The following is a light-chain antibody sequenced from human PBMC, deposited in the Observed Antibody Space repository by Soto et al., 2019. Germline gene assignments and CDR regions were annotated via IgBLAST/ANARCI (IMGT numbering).Light chain of an antibody. Sequence: IHMTHSPSTLSGSVLYRVTITFLASQTISSWLAWYQQKPGKAPKLLIYKASSLESGVPSRFSGSGSGTEFTLTISGLQPEDFAAYYCQQLRSYPSTFGGGTKVDIK. J-gene: IGKJ4*01. CDR1: QTISSW. CDR3: QQLRSYPST. CDR2: KAS. V-gene: IGKV1-5*03.